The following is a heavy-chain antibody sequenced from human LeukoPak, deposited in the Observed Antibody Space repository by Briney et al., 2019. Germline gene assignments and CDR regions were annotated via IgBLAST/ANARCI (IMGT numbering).Heavy chain of an antibody. CDR1: GGSISSSSYY. CDR2: IYYSGST. Sequence: SETLSLTCTVSGGSISSSSYYWGWIRQPPGKGLEWIGSIYYSGSTYYDPSLKSRVTISVDTSKNQFSLKLSSVTAADTAVYYWARQTPSGVVVPAAMRDYWGQGTLVTVSS. CDR3: ARQTPSGVVVPAAMRDY. J-gene: IGHJ4*02. D-gene: IGHD2-2*01. V-gene: IGHV4-39*01.